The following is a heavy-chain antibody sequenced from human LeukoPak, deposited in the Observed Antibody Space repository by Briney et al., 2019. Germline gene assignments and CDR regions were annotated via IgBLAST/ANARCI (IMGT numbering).Heavy chain of an antibody. CDR3: AKHTAAIFFVWPTYNWFDP. Sequence: PGGSLRLSCAASGFIFNTYAMHWVRQAPGRGLEWVAVISYDGSTKYYADSVKGRFIISRDNSKNTLYLQMNSLRAEDTAVYYCAKHTAAIFFVWPTYNWFDPWGQGTLVTVSS. V-gene: IGHV3-30-3*02. CDR1: GFIFNTYA. D-gene: IGHD2-2*01. CDR2: ISYDGSTK. J-gene: IGHJ5*02.